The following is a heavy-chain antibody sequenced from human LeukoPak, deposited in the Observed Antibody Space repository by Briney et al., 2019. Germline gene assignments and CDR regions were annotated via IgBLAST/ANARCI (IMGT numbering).Heavy chain of an antibody. CDR2: IDPSGSYN. J-gene: IGHJ5*02. CDR1: GYTFSNYW. D-gene: IGHD2-2*01. V-gene: IGHV5-10-1*01. CDR3: ARRVVVATAGSFVP. Sequence: GESLKISCKGSGYTFSNYWISWVRQMPGKGLEWMGRIDPSGSYNSYRPSFQGHVTISVDKSISTAYLQRSSLEASDTAMYYCARRVVVATAGSFVPWGQGTLVIVSS.